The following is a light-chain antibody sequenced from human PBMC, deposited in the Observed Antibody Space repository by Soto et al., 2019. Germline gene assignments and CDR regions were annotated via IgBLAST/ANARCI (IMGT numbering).Light chain of an antibody. CDR1: SGDVGGYNY. Sequence: QSVLTQPASVSGSPGQSITISCTGTSGDVGGYNYVSWYQQHPGKAPKLMIYEVSNRPSGVSNRFSGSKSGNTASLTISGLQAEDEADFYCSSYTSSSTYVFGTRTKVTVL. V-gene: IGLV2-14*01. J-gene: IGLJ1*01. CDR2: EVS. CDR3: SSYTSSSTYV.